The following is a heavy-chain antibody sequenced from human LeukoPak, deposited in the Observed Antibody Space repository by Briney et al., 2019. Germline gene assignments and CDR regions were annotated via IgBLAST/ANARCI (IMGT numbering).Heavy chain of an antibody. V-gene: IGHV1-2*02. Sequence: ASVKVSFKASGYTFTGYYMHWVRQAPGQGWEGMGWINPNSGDTNYAQKFQGRVTMTRDTSISTAHMELSRLRSDDTAVYYCARANPLYCSSTTCLFDYWGQGTLVTVSS. J-gene: IGHJ4*02. CDR2: INPNSGDT. CDR3: ARANPLYCSSTTCLFDY. CDR1: GYTFTGYY. D-gene: IGHD2-2*01.